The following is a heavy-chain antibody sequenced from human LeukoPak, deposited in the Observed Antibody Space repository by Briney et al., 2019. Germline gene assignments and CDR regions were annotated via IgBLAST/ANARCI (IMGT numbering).Heavy chain of an antibody. CDR2: ISSSSSYI. CDR1: GFTFSSYS. V-gene: IGHV3-21*01. Sequence: GGSLRLSCAASGFTFSSYSMNWVRQAPGKGLEWVSSISSSSSYIYYADSVKGRFTISRDNAKNSLYLQMNSLRAEDTAVYYCARDQGLRYFDWPLDYWGQGALVTASS. J-gene: IGHJ4*02. D-gene: IGHD3-9*01. CDR3: ARDQGLRYFDWPLDY.